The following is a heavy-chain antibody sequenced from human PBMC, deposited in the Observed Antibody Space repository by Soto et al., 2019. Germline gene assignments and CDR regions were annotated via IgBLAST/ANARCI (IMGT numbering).Heavy chain of an antibody. CDR3: AKRQGIGAAAKNFDF. Sequence: GVSLRLSCAASGFTFTNHAMSWVRQAPGKGLEWVSGISASGGLIYYADSVKGRFNMSRDNSKNTLYLQMNSLRAEDTAVYFCAKRQGIGAAAKNFDFWGQGTLVTVSS. V-gene: IGHV3-23*01. J-gene: IGHJ4*02. CDR2: ISASGGLI. CDR1: GFTFTNHA. D-gene: IGHD6-13*01.